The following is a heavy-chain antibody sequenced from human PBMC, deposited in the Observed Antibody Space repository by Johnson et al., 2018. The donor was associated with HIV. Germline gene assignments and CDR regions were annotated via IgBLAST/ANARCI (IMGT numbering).Heavy chain of an antibody. D-gene: IGHD3-9*01. CDR3: AKDLRVFDWFNAYDAFDI. CDR2: IKTDGSNT. Sequence: VQLVESGGGVVRPGGSLRLSCAASGITFDDYGMSWVRQAPGKGLMWVSNIKTDGSNTNYADSVKGRFTISRDNAKNSLYLQLNSLRAEDTAVYYCAKDLRVFDWFNAYDAFDIWGQGTMVTVSS. V-gene: IGHV3-20*04. CDR1: GITFDDYG. J-gene: IGHJ3*02.